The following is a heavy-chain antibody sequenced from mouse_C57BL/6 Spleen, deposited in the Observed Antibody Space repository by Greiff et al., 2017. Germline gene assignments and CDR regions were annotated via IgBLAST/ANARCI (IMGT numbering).Heavy chain of an antibody. CDR1: GFTFSDYY. V-gene: IGHV5-12*01. CDR2: ISNGGVSP. Sequence: EVHLVESGGGLVQPGGSLKLSCAASGFTFSDYYMYWVRQTPEKSLEWVAYISNGGVSPYYPDTVKGRFPISRDNAKNTLYLQMSSLKSEDTAMYYCARKEGEGNYYYAMDYWGQGTSVTVSS. J-gene: IGHJ4*01. CDR3: ARKEGEGNYYYAMDY. D-gene: IGHD2-1*01.